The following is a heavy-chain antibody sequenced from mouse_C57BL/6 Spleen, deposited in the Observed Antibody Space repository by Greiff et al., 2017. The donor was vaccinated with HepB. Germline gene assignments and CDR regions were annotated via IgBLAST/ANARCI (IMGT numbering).Heavy chain of an antibody. Sequence: EVKLVESGGGLVKPGGSLKLSCAASGFTFSSYAMSWVRQTPEKRLEWVATISDGGSYTYYPDNVKGRFTISRDNAKNNLYLQMSHLKSEDTAMYYCARAYYSKGDAMDYWGQGTSVTVSS. D-gene: IGHD2-5*01. CDR2: ISDGGSYT. CDR3: ARAYYSKGDAMDY. CDR1: GFTFSSYA. J-gene: IGHJ4*01. V-gene: IGHV5-4*03.